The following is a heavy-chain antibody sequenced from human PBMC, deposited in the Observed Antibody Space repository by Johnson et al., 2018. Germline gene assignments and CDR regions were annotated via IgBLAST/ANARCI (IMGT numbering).Heavy chain of an antibody. CDR3: TRTGGPYYMDV. CDR2: IRSKAYGGTT. Sequence: VQLQESGGGLVQPGRSLRLSCTASGFTFGDYAMSWFRQAPGKGLEWVGFIRSKAYGGTTEYAASVKGRLTISRDDSKSIAYLHMNSLKIEDTAVYYCTRTGGPYYMDVWGKGTTVTVSS. CDR1: GFTFGDYA. V-gene: IGHV3-49*03. J-gene: IGHJ6*03.